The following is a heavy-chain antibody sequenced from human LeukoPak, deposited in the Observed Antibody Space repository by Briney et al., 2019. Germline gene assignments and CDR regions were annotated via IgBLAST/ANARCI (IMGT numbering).Heavy chain of an antibody. V-gene: IGHV3-23*01. Sequence: GGSLRLSCAASGLTFSSYAMSWVRQAPGKGLEWVSAISGSGGSTYCADSVKGRFTISRDNSKNTLYLQMNSLRAEDTAVYYCAKLGVRGVITPIDYWGQGTLVTVSS. CDR1: GLTFSSYA. CDR2: ISGSGGST. CDR3: AKLGVRGVITPIDY. D-gene: IGHD3-10*02. J-gene: IGHJ4*02.